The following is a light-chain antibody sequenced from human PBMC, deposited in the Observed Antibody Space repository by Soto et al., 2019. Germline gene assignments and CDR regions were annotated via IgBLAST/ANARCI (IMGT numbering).Light chain of an antibody. J-gene: IGKJ3*01. CDR1: QSVDTD. Sequence: LTQSPAILSLPPGERATLSCTASQSVDTDIAWYQQRPGQPPRLLIHDTSHRASGVPARFRGSGSGTDFTLTITSLEPEDFAVYFCQQRRNWVSFGPGTRL. CDR3: QQRRNWVS. CDR2: DTS. V-gene: IGKV3-11*01.